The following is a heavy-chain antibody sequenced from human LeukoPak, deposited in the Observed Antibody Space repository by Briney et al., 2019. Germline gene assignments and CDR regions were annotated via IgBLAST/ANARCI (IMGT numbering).Heavy chain of an antibody. CDR2: ISYDGSNK. Sequence: PGRSLRLSCAASGFTFSSYGMHWVRQAPGKGLEWVAVISYDGSNKYYADSVKGRFTTSRDNAKNSLYLQMNSLRAEDTAVYYCEKEGSLFQGTWNCFDYWGQGTLVTVSS. CDR1: GFTFSSYG. D-gene: IGHD1-7*01. V-gene: IGHV3-30*18. CDR3: EKEGSLFQGTWNCFDY. J-gene: IGHJ4*02.